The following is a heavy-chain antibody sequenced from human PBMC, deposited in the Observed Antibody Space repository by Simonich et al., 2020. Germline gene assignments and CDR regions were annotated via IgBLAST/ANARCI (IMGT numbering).Heavy chain of an antibody. CDR3: ARSTTGTTAFDI. Sequence: QVQLVQSGAAVKKPGASVKVSCQASGSTFTSYGISWVRQAPGQGLEWRGWSSAYNGNTNYAQKIQGRVTMTTDTSTSTANRELRSLRSDDTAVYYCARSTTGTTAFDIWGQGTMVTVSS. CDR1: GSTFTSYG. D-gene: IGHD1-1*01. CDR2: SSAYNGNT. J-gene: IGHJ3*02. V-gene: IGHV1-18*01.